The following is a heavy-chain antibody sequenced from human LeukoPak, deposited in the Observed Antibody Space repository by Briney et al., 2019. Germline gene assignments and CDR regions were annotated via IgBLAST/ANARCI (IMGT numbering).Heavy chain of an antibody. CDR1: GFTFSRHG. Sequence: GGSLRLSCAPSGFTFSRHGMHWVRQAPGKGLEWVAIISNDGSRKYYAHSVEGRFTISRDNSKNTLYLQMDSLRAEDTAVYYCARDRAWNYFDYWGQGTLVTVFS. V-gene: IGHV3-30*03. D-gene: IGHD3-3*01. J-gene: IGHJ4*02. CDR2: ISNDGSRK. CDR3: ARDRAWNYFDY.